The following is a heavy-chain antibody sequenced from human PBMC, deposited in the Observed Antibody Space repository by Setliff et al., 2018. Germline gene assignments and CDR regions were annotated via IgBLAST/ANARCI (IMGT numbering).Heavy chain of an antibody. CDR1: AFTFSSEP. V-gene: IGHV4-4*07. Sequence: GSLRLSCAASAFTFSSEPMNWVRQPPGKDLEWFWHIYIGGSANYNPSLKSRVTMSIDTSKNQFSLKLNSVTAADTAVYYCARDYYDSSGHPPYYYYGMDVWGQGTTVTVSS. D-gene: IGHD3-22*01. J-gene: IGHJ6*02. CDR3: ARDYYDSSGHPPYYYYGMDV. CDR2: IYIGGSA.